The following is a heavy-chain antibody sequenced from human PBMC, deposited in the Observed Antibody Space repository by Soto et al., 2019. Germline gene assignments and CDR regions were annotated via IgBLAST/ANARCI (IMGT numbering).Heavy chain of an antibody. V-gene: IGHV3-23*01. J-gene: IGHJ3*01. CDR2: ISDGGDLT. CDR3: ARRAFGSSRSFDL. CDR1: GFAFSSHP. Sequence: VQLLESGGDLVHPGGSLRLSCAASGFAFSSHPMSWVRQAPERGLEWVSGISDGGDLTYNADSVKGRFTISRDNSQNILFLQMNSLRAEDTALYYCARRAFGSSRSFDLWGQGTMVTVSS. D-gene: IGHD6-6*01.